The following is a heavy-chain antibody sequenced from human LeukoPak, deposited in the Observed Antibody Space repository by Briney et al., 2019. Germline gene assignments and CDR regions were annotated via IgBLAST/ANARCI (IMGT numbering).Heavy chain of an antibody. Sequence: SETLSLTCTVSGGSISRYYWSWIRQPPGKGLEWIGYIYYSGSTNYNPSLKSRVTISVDTSKNQFSLKLNSVTASDTAVYYCARLVGEAAAGWDWYFDLWGRGTLATVSS. CDR3: ARLVGEAAAGWDWYFDL. CDR2: IYYSGST. CDR1: GGSISRYY. V-gene: IGHV4-59*08. D-gene: IGHD6-13*01. J-gene: IGHJ2*01.